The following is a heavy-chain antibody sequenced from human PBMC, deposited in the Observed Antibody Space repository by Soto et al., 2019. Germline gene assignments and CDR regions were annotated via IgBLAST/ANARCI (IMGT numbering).Heavy chain of an antibody. CDR3: ARVGDLGCSGGSCYSRTDYYYYGMDV. J-gene: IGHJ6*02. V-gene: IGHV3-48*03. CDR2: ISSSGSTI. D-gene: IGHD2-15*01. CDR1: GFTFSSYE. Sequence: EVQLVEFGGGLVQPGGSLRLSCAASGFTFSSYEMNWVRQAPGKGLEWVSYISSSGSTIYYADSVKGRFTISRDNAKNSLYLQMNSLRAEDTAVYYCARVGDLGCSGGSCYSRTDYYYYGMDVWGQGTTVTVSS.